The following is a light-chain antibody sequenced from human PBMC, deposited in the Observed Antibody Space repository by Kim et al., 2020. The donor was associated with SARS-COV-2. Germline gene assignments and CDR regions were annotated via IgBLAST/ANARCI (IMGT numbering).Light chain of an antibody. CDR1: SSDVGGYNY. CDR2: DVS. CDR3: SSYTSDNTRV. V-gene: IGLV2-14*03. Sequence: QSVLTQPASVSGSPGQSITISCSGTSSDVGGYNYVSWYQQHPGKAPKLMIYDVSNRPSGVSNRFSGSKSGNTASLTISGLQAEDEADYYCSSYTSDNTRVFGTGTKVTVL. J-gene: IGLJ1*01.